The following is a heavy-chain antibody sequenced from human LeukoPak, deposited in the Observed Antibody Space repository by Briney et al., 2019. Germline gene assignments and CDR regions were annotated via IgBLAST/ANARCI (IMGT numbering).Heavy chain of an antibody. CDR2: IYPGDSHT. CDR1: GYNFTTYW. V-gene: IGHV5-51*01. Sequence: GESLKISCRGFGYNFTTYWIGWVRQVPGKGLEWMGIIYPGDSHTIYSPSFQGQVTISTDKSISTAYLQWGSLKASDTAMYYCARPNYYGSGSYYMFDPWGQGTLVTVSS. D-gene: IGHD3-10*01. J-gene: IGHJ5*02. CDR3: ARPNYYGSGSYYMFDP.